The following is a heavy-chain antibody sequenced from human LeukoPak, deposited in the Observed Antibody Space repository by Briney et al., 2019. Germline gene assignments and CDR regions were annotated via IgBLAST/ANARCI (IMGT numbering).Heavy chain of an antibody. V-gene: IGHV1-3*01. CDR3: ARKGYFASGSYHFDY. D-gene: IGHD3-10*01. Sequence: ASVKVSCKASGTGFPMHWVRQAPGQRLEWMGWSNVANGDTGYSREFLGRVTITRDTSASTVYIALSSLTAADTAVYYYARKGYFASGSYHFDYWGQGTLVTVSS. CDR1: GTGFP. CDR2: SNVANGDT. J-gene: IGHJ4*02.